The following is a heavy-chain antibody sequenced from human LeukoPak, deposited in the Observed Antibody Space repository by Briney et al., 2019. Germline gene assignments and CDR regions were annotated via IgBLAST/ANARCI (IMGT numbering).Heavy chain of an antibody. D-gene: IGHD6-13*01. CDR2: IIPIFGTA. J-gene: IGHJ6*04. Sequence: SVKVSCKASGGTFSSYAISWVRQAPGQGLEWMGGIIPIFGTANYAQKFQGRVTITADESTSTAYMELSSLRSEDTAVYYCARGSGRNNIAAARYYYYGMDVWGKGTTVTVSS. CDR1: GGTFSSYA. V-gene: IGHV1-69*01. CDR3: ARGSGRNNIAAARYYYYGMDV.